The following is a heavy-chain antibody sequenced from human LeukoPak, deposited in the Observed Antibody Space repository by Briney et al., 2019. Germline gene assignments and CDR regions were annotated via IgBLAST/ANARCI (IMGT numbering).Heavy chain of an antibody. V-gene: IGHV4-30-4*08. D-gene: IGHD3-3*01. CDR1: GGSIGSGDYY. CDR3: ARFPYDFWTRSLDAFDI. CDR2: IYYSGST. Sequence: SSETLSLTCTVSGGSIGSGDYYWSWIRQPPGKGLEWIGYIYYSGSTYYNPSLKSRVTISVDTSKNQFSLKLSSVTAADTAVYYCARFPYDFWTRSLDAFDIWGQGTMVTVSS. J-gene: IGHJ3*02.